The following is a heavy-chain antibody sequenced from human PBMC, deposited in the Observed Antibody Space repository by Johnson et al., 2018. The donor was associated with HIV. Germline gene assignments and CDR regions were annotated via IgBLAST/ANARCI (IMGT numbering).Heavy chain of an antibody. V-gene: IGHV3-7*05. CDR1: EFTFNTYW. J-gene: IGHJ3*02. Sequence: VQLVESGGGLVQPGGSLRLSCAASEFTFNTYWMSWVRQAPGKGLEWVANIKQDGSEKYYVDSVKGRFTISRDNAKNSLYLQMNSLRAEDTALYYCAREGVSPANAFDIWGQGTMVTVSS. CDR3: AREGVSPANAFDI. CDR2: IKQDGSEK. D-gene: IGHD5/OR15-5a*01.